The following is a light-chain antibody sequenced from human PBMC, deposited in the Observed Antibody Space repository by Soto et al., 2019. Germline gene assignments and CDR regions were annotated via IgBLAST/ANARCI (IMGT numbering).Light chain of an antibody. Sequence: QPVLTQPPSVSGAPGQRVTISCVGSSSNFGAPFDVHWYQHLPGTAPKLLIYADSHRPSGVPDRFSGSKSGTSASLAINGLQAEDEADYYCQSYDNSLRGSLFGGGTKLTVL. CDR2: ADS. V-gene: IGLV1-40*01. CDR1: SSNFGAPFD. CDR3: QSYDNSLRGSL. J-gene: IGLJ3*02.